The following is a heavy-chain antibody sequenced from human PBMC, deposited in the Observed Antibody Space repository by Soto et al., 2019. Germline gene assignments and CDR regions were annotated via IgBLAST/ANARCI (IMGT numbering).Heavy chain of an antibody. D-gene: IGHD5-18*01. CDR1: GFTFSSYA. V-gene: IGHV3-23*01. J-gene: IGHJ4*02. CDR3: ALTPLGGSYSYGHFDY. Sequence: GGSLRLSCAASGFTFSSYAMSWVRQAPGKGLEWVSAISGSGGSTYYADSVKGRFTISRDNSKNTLYLQMNSLRAEDTAVYYCALTPLGGSYSYGHFDYWGQGTLVTVSS. CDR2: ISGSGGST.